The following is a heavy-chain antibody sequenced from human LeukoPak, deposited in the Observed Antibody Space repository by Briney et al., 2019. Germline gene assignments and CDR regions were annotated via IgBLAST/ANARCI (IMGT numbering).Heavy chain of an antibody. CDR1: GGSFSGYY. V-gene: IGHV4-34*01. CDR2: INLSGST. J-gene: IGHJ5*02. D-gene: IGHD6-19*01. Sequence: PSETLSLTCAVYGGSFSGYYWSWIRQPPGKGLEWSGEINLSGSTNYNPSLKSRVTISVVTSKNQFSLKLSSVTAADTAVYYCARALFGSARRVAAPSRGFDPWGQGTLVTVSS. CDR3: ARALFGSARRVAAPSRGFDP.